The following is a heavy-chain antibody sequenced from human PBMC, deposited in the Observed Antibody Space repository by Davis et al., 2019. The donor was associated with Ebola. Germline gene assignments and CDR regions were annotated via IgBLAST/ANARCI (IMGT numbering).Heavy chain of an antibody. D-gene: IGHD1-1*01. CDR3: ARDSVTYNWNEDMGWFDP. Sequence: AASVKVSCKASGYTFTSYGISWVRQAPGQGLEWMGWISAYNGNTNYAQKLQGRVTMTTDTSTSTAYVELRSLRSDDTAVYYCARDSVTYNWNEDMGWFDPWGQGTLVTVSS. CDR2: ISAYNGNT. V-gene: IGHV1-18*01. J-gene: IGHJ5*02. CDR1: GYTFTSYG.